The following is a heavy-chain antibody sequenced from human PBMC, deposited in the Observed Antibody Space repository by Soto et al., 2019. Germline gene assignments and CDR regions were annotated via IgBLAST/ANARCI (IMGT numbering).Heavy chain of an antibody. Sequence: SETLSLTCSVSGYSVSSSDYYWAWIRQPPGKGLEWIGSMLYSGITYYNPSLKSRVTLSVDTSKNQFSVRLNSVTASDTAVYYCAPLSVSLSGPYGIHVWGQGTTVTVSS. D-gene: IGHD2-15*01. CDR1: GYSVSSSDYY. CDR2: MLYSGIT. CDR3: APLSVSLSGPYGIHV. V-gene: IGHV4-39*01. J-gene: IGHJ6*02.